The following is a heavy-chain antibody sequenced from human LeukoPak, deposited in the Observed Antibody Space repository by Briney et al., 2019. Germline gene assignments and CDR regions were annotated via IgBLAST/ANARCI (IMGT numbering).Heavy chain of an antibody. D-gene: IGHD2-2*01. CDR3: AKDLSTLVGPNWFDP. CDR1: GFTFSTYV. Sequence: PGGSLRLSCAASGFTFSTYVMHWVRQAPGKGLEWVSAISGSGGSTYYADSVKGRFTISRDNSKNTLYLQMNSLRAEDTAVYYCAKDLSTLVGPNWFDPWGQGTLVTVSS. J-gene: IGHJ5*02. V-gene: IGHV3-23*01. CDR2: ISGSGGST.